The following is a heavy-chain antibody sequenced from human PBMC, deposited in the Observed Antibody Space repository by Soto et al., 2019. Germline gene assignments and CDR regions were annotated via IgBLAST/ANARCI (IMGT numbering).Heavy chain of an antibody. V-gene: IGHV4-31*03. CDR1: GGSISSGGYY. D-gene: IGHD3-3*01. J-gene: IGHJ6*03. CDR3: ATDFWSGETAYYYYMDV. Sequence: SETLSLTCTVSGGSISSGGYYWSWIRQHPGKGLEWIGYIYYSGSTYYNPSLKSRVTISVDTSKNQFSLKLSSVTAADTAVYNCATDFWSGETAYYYYMDVWGKGTTVTVSS. CDR2: IYYSGST.